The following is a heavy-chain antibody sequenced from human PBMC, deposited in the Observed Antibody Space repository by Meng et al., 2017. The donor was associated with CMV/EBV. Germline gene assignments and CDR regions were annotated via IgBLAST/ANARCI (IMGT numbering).Heavy chain of an antibody. CDR1: GFTFTGSA. J-gene: IGHJ4*02. CDR3: ARWFGFGESHIDY. Sequence: SVKVSCKASGFTFTGSAVQWVRQARGQRLEWIGWIVVGSGNTNYAQKLQGRVTMTTDTSTSTAYMELRSLRSDDTAVYYCARWFGFGESHIDYWGQGTLVTVSS. D-gene: IGHD3-10*01. V-gene: IGHV1-58*01. CDR2: IVVGSGNT.